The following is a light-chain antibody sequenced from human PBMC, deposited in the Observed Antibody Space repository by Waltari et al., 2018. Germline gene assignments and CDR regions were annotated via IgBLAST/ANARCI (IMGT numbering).Light chain of an antibody. CDR2: EVS. CDR1: SSDVGGSNY. V-gene: IGLV2-14*01. Sequence: QSALTQPASVSGSPGQSITISCTGTSSDVGGSNYVSWYQQQPGKAPKLMIYEVSNRPSGVSNRFSGSKSGNTASLTISGLQAEDEADYYCSSYTSSSPWVFGGGTKLTVL. J-gene: IGLJ3*02. CDR3: SSYTSSSPWV.